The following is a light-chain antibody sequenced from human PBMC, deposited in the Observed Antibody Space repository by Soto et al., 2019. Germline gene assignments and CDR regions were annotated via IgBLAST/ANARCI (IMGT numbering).Light chain of an antibody. CDR2: DAS. CDR3: QQRSNWPLAIT. CDR1: QSISSSY. Sequence: IVITQSPGTLSLSPGERSTLSCRASQSISSSYLAWYQQKPGQAPRLLIYDASNRATGIPARFSGSGSGTDFTLTISSLEPEDFAVYYCQQRSNWPLAITFCQGTRLEIK. V-gene: IGKV3-11*01. J-gene: IGKJ5*01.